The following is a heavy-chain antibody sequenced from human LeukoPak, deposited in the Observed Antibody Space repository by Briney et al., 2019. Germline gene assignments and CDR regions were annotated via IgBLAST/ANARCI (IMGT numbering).Heavy chain of an antibody. CDR2: IYYIGST. J-gene: IGHJ4*02. D-gene: IGHD1-26*01. CDR3: ARHGSYSLAF. CDR1: GGSISSGGY. V-gene: IGHV4-4*02. Sequence: SGTLSLTCAVSGGSISSGGYWSWLRQPPGKGLEWIGQIYYIGSTSYNPSLESRVIMSLDKSTNQLSLRFNSVTAADTAVYYCARHGSYSLAFWGQGALVTVSS.